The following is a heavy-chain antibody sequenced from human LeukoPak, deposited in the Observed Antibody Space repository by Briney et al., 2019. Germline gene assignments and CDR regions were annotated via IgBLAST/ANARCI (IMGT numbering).Heavy chain of an antibody. J-gene: IGHJ4*02. V-gene: IGHV4-61*02. CDR3: ARGIRRYNDYDRVSRPLDY. CDR1: GGSISSGSYY. D-gene: IGHD5-12*01. CDR2: IYTSGST. Sequence: SQTLSLTCTVSGGSISSGSYYWSWIRQPAGKGLECIGRIYTSGSTNYNPSLKSRVTISVDTSKNQLSLKLRSVTAADTALYFCARGIRRYNDYDRVSRPLDYWGQGTLVTVSS.